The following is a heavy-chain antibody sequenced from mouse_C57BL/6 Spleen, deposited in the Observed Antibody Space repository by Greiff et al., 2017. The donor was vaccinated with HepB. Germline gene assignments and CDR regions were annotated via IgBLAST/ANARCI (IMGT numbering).Heavy chain of an antibody. CDR2: INPNNGGT. CDR3: ARDYYSHQDRYFDV. J-gene: IGHJ1*03. Sequence: EVQLQQSGPELVKPGASVKISCKASGYTFTDYYMNWVKQSHGKSLEWIGDINPNNGGTSYNQKFKGKATLTVDKSSSTAYMELRSLTSEDSAVYYCARDYYSHQDRYFDVWGTGTTVTVSS. V-gene: IGHV1-26*01. CDR1: GYTFTDYY. D-gene: IGHD2-12*01.